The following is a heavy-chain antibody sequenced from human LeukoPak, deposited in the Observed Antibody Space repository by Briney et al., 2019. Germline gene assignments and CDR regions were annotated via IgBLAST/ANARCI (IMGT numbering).Heavy chain of an antibody. J-gene: IGHJ4*02. CDR1: GFSFSSYG. CDR3: ARDQGGVGY. Sequence: GGTLRLSCEASGFSFSSYGMSWVRQAPGEGLEWVSGFSASDGSRYYADSVKGRFTISRDNSKNTLYLQMNSLRAEDTAVYYCARDQGGVGYWGQGTLVTVSS. CDR2: FSASDGSR. V-gene: IGHV3-23*01. D-gene: IGHD3-16*01.